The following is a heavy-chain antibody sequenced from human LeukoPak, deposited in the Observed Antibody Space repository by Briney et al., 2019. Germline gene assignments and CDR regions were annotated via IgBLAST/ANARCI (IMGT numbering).Heavy chain of an antibody. CDR2: IIPIFGTA. D-gene: IGHD3-9*01. Sequence: SVKVSCKASGGTFSSYAISWVRQAPGQGLEWMGGIIPIFGTANYAQKFQGRVTITADESTSTAYMELSSLRSEGTAVYYCARDHYDILTGPPYYYYGMDVWGKGTTVTVSS. J-gene: IGHJ6*04. CDR1: GGTFSSYA. CDR3: ARDHYDILTGPPYYYYGMDV. V-gene: IGHV1-69*01.